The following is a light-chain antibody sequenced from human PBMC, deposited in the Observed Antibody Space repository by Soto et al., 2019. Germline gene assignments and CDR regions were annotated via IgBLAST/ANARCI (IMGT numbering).Light chain of an antibody. CDR2: RDY. V-gene: IGLV1-47*01. J-gene: IGLJ2*01. CDR3: GTWDDSLIGVL. CDR1: SFNIGYSY. Sequence: QSVLTQPPSASGTPGQRVTISCSGSSFNIGYSYVYWYQQLPGTAPKLLIYRDYQRPSGVPDRFSGSKSGTSASLAISGLRSEDEADYYCGTWDDSLIGVLFGGGTKVTVL.